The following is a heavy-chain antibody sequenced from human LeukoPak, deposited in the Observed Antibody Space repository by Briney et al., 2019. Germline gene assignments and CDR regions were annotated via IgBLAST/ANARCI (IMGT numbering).Heavy chain of an antibody. D-gene: IGHD6-13*01. V-gene: IGHV3-7*05. J-gene: IGHJ5*02. Sequence: GGSLRLSRAASGFTFSSYWMSWVRQAPGKGLEWVANIKQDGSEKYYVDSVKGRFTISRDNAKNSLYLQMNSLRAEDAAVYYCARDSGSSIAAAGTGFDPWGQGTLVTVSS. CDR1: GFTFSSYW. CDR2: IKQDGSEK. CDR3: ARDSGSSIAAAGTGFDP.